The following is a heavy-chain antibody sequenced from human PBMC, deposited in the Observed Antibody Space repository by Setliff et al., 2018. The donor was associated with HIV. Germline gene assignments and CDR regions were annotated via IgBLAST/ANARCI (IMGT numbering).Heavy chain of an antibody. Sequence: GASVKVSCKASGGPFSGLAISWVRQAPGQGPEWLGGIIPLLGPANYAYNFRGRVTITADDSTSTAYMELKSLRAEDTAVYYCAKEGEWQRSRGYMDVWGKGTTVTVSS. CDR1: GGPFSGLA. V-gene: IGHV1-69*13. CDR3: AKEGEWQRSRGYMDV. J-gene: IGHJ6*03. D-gene: IGHD5-12*01. CDR2: IIPLLGPA.